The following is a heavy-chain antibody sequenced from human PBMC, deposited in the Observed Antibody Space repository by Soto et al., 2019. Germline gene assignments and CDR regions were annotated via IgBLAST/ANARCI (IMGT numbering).Heavy chain of an antibody. CDR2: INPSGGST. Sequence: ASVKVSCKASGYTFTSYYMHWVRQAPGQGLEWMGIINPSGGSTSYAQKFQGRVTMTRDTSTSTVYMELSSLRSEDTAVYYCARTLDEEMDTITGPYYFDYWGQGTLVTVSS. CDR3: ARTLDEEMDTITGPYYFDY. D-gene: IGHD5-18*01. CDR1: GYTFTSYY. J-gene: IGHJ4*02. V-gene: IGHV1-46*01.